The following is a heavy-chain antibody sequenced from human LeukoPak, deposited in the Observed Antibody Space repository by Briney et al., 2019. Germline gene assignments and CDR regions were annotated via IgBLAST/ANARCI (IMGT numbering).Heavy chain of an antibody. CDR1: GYTLTELS. J-gene: IGHJ4*02. Sequence: GASVKVSCKVSGYTLTELSMHWVRQAPGQGLEWRGIINPSGGSTSYAQKFQGRATMTRDTSTSTVYMELSSLRSEDTAVYYCARDRDGYPYYLDYWGQGTLVTVSS. V-gene: IGHV1-46*01. CDR2: INPSGGST. D-gene: IGHD5-24*01. CDR3: ARDRDGYPYYLDY.